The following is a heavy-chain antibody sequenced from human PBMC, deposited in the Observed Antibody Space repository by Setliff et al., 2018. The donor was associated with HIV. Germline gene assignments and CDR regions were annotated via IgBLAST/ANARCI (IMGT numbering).Heavy chain of an antibody. J-gene: IGHJ3*02. CDR1: SDSLSSHY. V-gene: IGHV4-4*08. CDR3: AAGSPSPFGFDI. Sequence: SETLSLTCTVSSDSLSSHYWSWIRQPPGKGLEWVGHIYINGITNYSPSLESRVTISVDTSKKQFSLKPSSVTAADTAVYFCAAGSPSPFGFDIWGHGAMVTVSS. D-gene: IGHD3-10*01. CDR2: IYINGIT.